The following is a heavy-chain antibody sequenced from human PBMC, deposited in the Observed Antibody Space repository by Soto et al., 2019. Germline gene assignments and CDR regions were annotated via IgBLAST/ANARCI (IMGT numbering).Heavy chain of an antibody. V-gene: IGHV4-4*07. CDR2: IYTSGST. Sequence: SETLSLTCTVSGGSISYYYWNWIRQPAGKGLEWIGRIYTSGSTNYNPSLKSRVTISRDTSKNQFSLLLTSATAADTAVYFCAGYTDGWTNDYWGQGTLVTVSS. CDR3: AGYTDGWTNDY. D-gene: IGHD6-19*01. J-gene: IGHJ4*02. CDR1: GGSISYYY.